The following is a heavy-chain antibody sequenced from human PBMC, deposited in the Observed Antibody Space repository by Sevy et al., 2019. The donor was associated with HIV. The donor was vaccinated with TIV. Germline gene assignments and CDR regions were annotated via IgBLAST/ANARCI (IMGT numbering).Heavy chain of an antibody. D-gene: IGHD2-21*01. Sequence: GGSLRLSCAASGFTFSDYFMGWVRKAPGKGLEWIANINQDGSQKNYVDSVKGRFTITRDNAKNLFSLQMNSLRVDDTAVYYCARELWPGDYWGQGTRVTVSS. CDR1: GFTFSDYF. J-gene: IGHJ4*02. CDR2: INQDGSQK. CDR3: ARELWPGDY. V-gene: IGHV3-7*01.